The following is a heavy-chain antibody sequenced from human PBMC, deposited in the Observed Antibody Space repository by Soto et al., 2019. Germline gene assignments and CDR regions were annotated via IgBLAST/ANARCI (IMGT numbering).Heavy chain of an antibody. J-gene: IGHJ1*01. CDR1: GYNFFDYG. CDR3: ARGRTVSSIGPLLV. Sequence: QIQLVQSGAEVKKPGASVKVSCKASGYNFFDYGVNWVRQAPGQGLEWMGWVSPKSGNTDFARKVQGRVTMTADTSTNTAHLELRGLRSDDTAVYYCARGRTVSSIGPLLVWGQGTLVSVSS. V-gene: IGHV1-18*01. CDR2: VSPKSGNT. D-gene: IGHD1-1*01.